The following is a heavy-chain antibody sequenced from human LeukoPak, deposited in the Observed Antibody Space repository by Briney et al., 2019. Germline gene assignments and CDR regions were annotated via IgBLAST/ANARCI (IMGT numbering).Heavy chain of an antibody. J-gene: IGHJ3*02. D-gene: IGHD6-19*01. CDR2: ISGSGGST. Sequence: GGALRLSCAPSGFSFSSYAMSWVRPAPGKGVEWVSAISGSGGSTYYAHSVKGRFTISRDNSKNTLYLQMNSLRAEDTAVYYCAKEDIAVAAPDAFDIWGQGTMVTVSS. CDR1: GFSFSSYA. CDR3: AKEDIAVAAPDAFDI. V-gene: IGHV3-23*01.